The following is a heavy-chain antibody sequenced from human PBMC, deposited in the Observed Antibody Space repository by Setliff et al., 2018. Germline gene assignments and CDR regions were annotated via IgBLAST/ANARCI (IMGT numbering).Heavy chain of an antibody. CDR1: GYSFTSHY. Sequence: ASVKVSCKTSGYSFTSHYMHWVRQAPGQGLEWMGIINPGGLTSSSTQKFEGRVTMTRDTSTSTVYMELNSLTSDDTAVYYCARAGLAAAGRKGVFDHWGQGALVTVS. CDR3: ARAGLAAAGRKGVFDH. D-gene: IGHD6-25*01. CDR2: INPGGLTS. V-gene: IGHV1-46*01. J-gene: IGHJ4*02.